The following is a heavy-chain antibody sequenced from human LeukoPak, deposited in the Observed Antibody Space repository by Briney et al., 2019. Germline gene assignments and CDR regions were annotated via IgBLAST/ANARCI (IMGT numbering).Heavy chain of an antibody. Sequence: ASVKVSCKASGYTFTSYGISWVRQAPGQGLEWMGWISAYNGNTNYAQKLQGRVTMTTDTSTSTAYMELSRLRSDDTAVYYCARGGHFVDIVATISYWGQGTLVTVSS. CDR2: ISAYNGNT. CDR1: GYTFTSYG. D-gene: IGHD5-12*01. CDR3: ARGGHFVDIVATISY. J-gene: IGHJ4*02. V-gene: IGHV1-18*01.